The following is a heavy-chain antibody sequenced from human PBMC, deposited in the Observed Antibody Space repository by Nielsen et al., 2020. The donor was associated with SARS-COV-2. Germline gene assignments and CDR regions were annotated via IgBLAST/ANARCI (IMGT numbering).Heavy chain of an antibody. CDR1: GFTFSDYY. CDR3: ARCSGGSCYATTFDY. J-gene: IGHJ4*02. V-gene: IGHV3-11*03. Sequence: LSLTCAASGFTFSDYYMSWIRQAPGKGLEWVSYISSSSYTNYADSVKGRFTISRDNAKNSLYLQMNSLRAEDTAVYYCARCSGGSCYATTFDYWGQGTLVTVSS. D-gene: IGHD2-15*01. CDR2: ISSSSYT.